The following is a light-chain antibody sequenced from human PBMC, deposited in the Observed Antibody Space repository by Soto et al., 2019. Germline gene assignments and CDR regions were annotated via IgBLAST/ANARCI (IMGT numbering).Light chain of an antibody. V-gene: IGLV2-14*01. Sequence: QSALTQPASVSGSPGQPITTSCTGTSSDVGAYNYVSWYQLHPGKAPKLMIYEVNNRPSGVSHRFSGSKSGNTASLTFSGLQPEDGADYYCSSYASSGAVVFGGGTKLTVL. CDR1: SSDVGAYNY. CDR3: SSYASSGAVV. CDR2: EVN. J-gene: IGLJ3*02.